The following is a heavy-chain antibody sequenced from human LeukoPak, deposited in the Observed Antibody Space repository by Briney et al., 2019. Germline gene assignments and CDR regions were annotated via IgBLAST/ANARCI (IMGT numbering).Heavy chain of an antibody. Sequence: PSETLSLTCAAYGGSFSGYYWSWIRQPPGKGLEWIGEINHRGGTNYNASVKSRVTISVDTSKNQFSLKLSSVTAADTAVYYCARGHGFGEVSGSYGAFDIWGQWKMVTVSS. CDR1: GGSFSGYY. J-gene: IGHJ3*02. D-gene: IGHD3-10*01. CDR2: INHRGGT. V-gene: IGHV4-34*01. CDR3: ARGHGFGEVSGSYGAFDI.